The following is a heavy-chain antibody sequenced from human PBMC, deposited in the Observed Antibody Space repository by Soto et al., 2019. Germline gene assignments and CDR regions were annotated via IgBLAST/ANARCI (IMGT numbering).Heavy chain of an antibody. J-gene: IGHJ4*02. D-gene: IGHD6-6*01. Sequence: GGSLRLSCAASGFTFSSYSMNWVRQAPGKGLEWVSSISSSSSYIYYADSVKGRFTISRDNAKNSLYLQMNSLRAEDTAVYYCARDGVGDIAAPDYWGQGTLVTVSS. CDR2: ISSSSSYI. CDR3: ARDGVGDIAAPDY. V-gene: IGHV3-21*01. CDR1: GFTFSSYS.